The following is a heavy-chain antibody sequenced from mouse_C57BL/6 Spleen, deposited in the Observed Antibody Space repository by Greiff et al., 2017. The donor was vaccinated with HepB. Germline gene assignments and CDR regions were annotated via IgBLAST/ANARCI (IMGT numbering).Heavy chain of an antibody. V-gene: IGHV1-82*01. D-gene: IGHD1-1*01. Sequence: VQLQQSGPELVKPGASVKISCKASGYAFSSSWMNWVKQRPGKGLEWIGRIYPGDGDTNYNGKFKGKATLTADKSSSTAYMQLSSLTSEDSAVYFCHYYGSSYGAMDYWGQGTSVTVSS. CDR2: IYPGDGDT. CDR3: HYYGSSYGAMDY. J-gene: IGHJ4*01. CDR1: GYAFSSSW.